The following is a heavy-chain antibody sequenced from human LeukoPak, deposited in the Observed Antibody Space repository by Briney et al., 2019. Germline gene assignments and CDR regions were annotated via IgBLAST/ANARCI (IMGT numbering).Heavy chain of an antibody. CDR1: GHTFTSYD. D-gene: IGHD3-10*01. CDR2: MNPNSGNT. V-gene: IGHV1-8*03. J-gene: IGHJ4*02. Sequence: ASVKVSCKASGHTFTSYDINWVRQATGQGLEWMGWMNPNSGNTGYAQKFQERVTITRDMSTSTAYMELSSLRSEDTAVYYCAADLIYGSGSYYNPPDYWGQGTLVTVSS. CDR3: AADLIYGSGSYYNPPDY.